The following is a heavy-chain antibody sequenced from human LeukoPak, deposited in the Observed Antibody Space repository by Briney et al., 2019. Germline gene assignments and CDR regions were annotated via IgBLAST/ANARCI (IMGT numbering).Heavy chain of an antibody. CDR2: INPNTGGT. CDR1: GYSVSDYY. J-gene: IGHJ3*01. D-gene: IGHD3-9*01. CDR3: ATPVPGYGALDV. V-gene: IGHV1-2*02. Sequence: GASVKVSCKTSGYSVSDYYMHWVRQAPGQGLGWMGWINPNTGGTKYAQEFQGRVTMTGDTSLSIVQMELRSLTADDTAMYYCATPVPGYGALDVWGQGTMVTVSS.